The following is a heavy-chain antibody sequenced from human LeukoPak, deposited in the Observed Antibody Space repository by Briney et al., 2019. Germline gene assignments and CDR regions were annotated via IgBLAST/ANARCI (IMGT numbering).Heavy chain of an antibody. D-gene: IGHD3-3*01. CDR2: INAGNGNT. V-gene: IGHV1-3*01. J-gene: IGHJ4*02. Sequence: ASVTVSFTASGYTFTSYAMHWVRQAPGQRLEWMGWINAGNGNTKYSQKFQGRVTITRDTSASTAYMELSSLRSEDTAVYYCARDSRFLEWLLMDYWGQGTLVTVSS. CDR3: ARDSRFLEWLLMDY. CDR1: GYTFTSYA.